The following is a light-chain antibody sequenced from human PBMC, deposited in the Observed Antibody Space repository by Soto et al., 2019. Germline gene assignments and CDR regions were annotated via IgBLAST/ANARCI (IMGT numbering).Light chain of an antibody. V-gene: IGKV1-5*03. CDR1: QSISSW. CDR2: KAS. J-gene: IGKJ2*01. CDR3: QQYNSHPAYT. Sequence: DIQMTQSPSTLSASVGDRVTITCRASQSISSWLAWYQQKPGKAPKLLIYKASSLESGVPSRFSGSGSGTEFTLTISSLQPDDFATYYCQQYNSHPAYTFGQVTKLEIK.